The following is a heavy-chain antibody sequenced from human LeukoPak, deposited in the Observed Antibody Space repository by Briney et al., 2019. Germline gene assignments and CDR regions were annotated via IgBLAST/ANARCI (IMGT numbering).Heavy chain of an antibody. CDR2: IRSKTDGGTT. CDR3: TTGITMVRGVIHLIDY. Sequence: GGYLRLSCAASGFTFSNAWMSWVRQAPGKGLEWVGRIRSKTDGGTTDYAAPVKGRFTISRDDSKNTLYLQMNSLKTEDTAVYYCTTGITMVRGVIHLIDYWGQGTLVTVSS. CDR1: GFTFSNAW. J-gene: IGHJ4*02. V-gene: IGHV3-15*01. D-gene: IGHD3-10*01.